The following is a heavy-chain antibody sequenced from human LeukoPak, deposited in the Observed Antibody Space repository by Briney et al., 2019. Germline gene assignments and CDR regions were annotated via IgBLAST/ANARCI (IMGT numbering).Heavy chain of an antibody. CDR2: VRSKVNSYTT. J-gene: IGHJ4*02. Sequence: PGGSLRLSCAASGFTFSGSPMHWVRQASRKGRGWVGRVRSKVNSYTTAYAASVKGRFTISRDDSKNTAYLQMNSLKTEDTAVYYCTREGSGWYTDYWGQGTLVTVSS. D-gene: IGHD6-19*01. CDR3: TREGSGWYTDY. CDR1: GFTFSGSP. V-gene: IGHV3-73*01.